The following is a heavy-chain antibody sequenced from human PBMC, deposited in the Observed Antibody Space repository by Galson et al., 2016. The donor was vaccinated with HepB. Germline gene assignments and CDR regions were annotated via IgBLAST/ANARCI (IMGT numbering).Heavy chain of an antibody. Sequence: QSGAEVKKPGESLEISCKGSGYSFTSYWIAWVRQMPGKGLEWMGIIYPGDSDTRYSPSFQGQVTISVDTSISTAYMELTSLTSDATAIYYCATSTGYRSGWGACDIWGQGTMVTVAS. V-gene: IGHV5-51*01. CDR3: ATSTGYRSGWGACDI. CDR1: GYSFTSYW. D-gene: IGHD6-25*01. CDR2: IYPGDSDT. J-gene: IGHJ3*02.